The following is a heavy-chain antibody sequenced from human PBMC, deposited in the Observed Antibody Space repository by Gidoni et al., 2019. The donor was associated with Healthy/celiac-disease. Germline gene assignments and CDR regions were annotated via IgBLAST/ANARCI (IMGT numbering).Heavy chain of an antibody. CDR2: IYYSVST. CDR3: AIVGATLYRPVAY. D-gene: IGHD1-26*01. CDR1: GCSISSSSYY. Sequence: QLQLQESGHGRVKPSSTLSLTCTVSGCSISSSSYYGCWIRQPPGKGLEWIGSIYYSVSTYYNPSLKRRVTISVDTSKNQFSLQLSSVTAADTAVYYCAIVGATLYRPVAYWGQGTLVTVSS. V-gene: IGHV4-39*01. J-gene: IGHJ4*02.